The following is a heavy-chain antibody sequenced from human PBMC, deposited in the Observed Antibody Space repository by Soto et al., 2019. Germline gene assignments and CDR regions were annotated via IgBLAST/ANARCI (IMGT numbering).Heavy chain of an antibody. CDR3: ARVQGGGEAMVHKS. CDR1: GGSISSGDYY. V-gene: IGHV4-30-4*01. J-gene: IGHJ5*02. D-gene: IGHD5-18*01. Sequence: QVQLQESGPRLVKPSQTLSLTCSVSGGSISSGDYYWSWIRQPPGKALEWIGHTYYSGNPYYNPSLKSRVNISVDTSKNQFSLKLSSVTAADTAVYYCARVQGGGEAMVHKSWGQGTLVTVSS. CDR2: TYYSGNP.